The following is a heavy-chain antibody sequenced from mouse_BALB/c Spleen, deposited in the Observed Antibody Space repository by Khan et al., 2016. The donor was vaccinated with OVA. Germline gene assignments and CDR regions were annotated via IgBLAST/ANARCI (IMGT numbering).Heavy chain of an antibody. Sequence: QVQLQQPGAELVKPGASVKISCKASGYTFTSFYMYWVKQRPGQGLEWIGGNNPSNGDTHFYEKFKSQATLTVDKSSTTAYLQFSSLTSEDSAVYYCARSGYGNPFAYWGQGTLVTVSA. V-gene: IGHV1S81*02. CDR1: GYTFTSFY. D-gene: IGHD2-1*01. CDR3: ARSGYGNPFAY. J-gene: IGHJ3*01. CDR2: NNPSNGDT.